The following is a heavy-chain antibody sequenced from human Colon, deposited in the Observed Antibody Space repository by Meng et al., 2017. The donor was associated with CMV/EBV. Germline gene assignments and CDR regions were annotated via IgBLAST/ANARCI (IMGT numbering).Heavy chain of an antibody. J-gene: IGHJ5*02. D-gene: IGHD3-10*01. Sequence: SVQVSCKASGGTFSSYTISWIRQAPGQGLEWMGGILPGLGTTNFAQKFKGRVTLTVDESTSTVYIELSSLRSDDTAVYYCAKEGGVRALTWFDPWGQGTQVTVSS. CDR3: AKEGGVRALTWFDP. CDR2: ILPGLGTT. CDR1: GGTFSSYT. V-gene: IGHV1-69*13.